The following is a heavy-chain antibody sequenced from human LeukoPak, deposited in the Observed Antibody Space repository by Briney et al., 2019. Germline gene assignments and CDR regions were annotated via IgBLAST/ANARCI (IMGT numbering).Heavy chain of an antibody. D-gene: IGHD1-26*01. CDR2: FYYIGTT. CDR1: GGSISSSSFY. V-gene: IGHV4-39*07. J-gene: IGHJ3*02. CDR3: ARETRLHSGSYSNDAFDI. Sequence: SETLSLTCTVSGGSISSSSFYWGWIRQPPGKGLEWIGSFYYIGTTYYNPSLRSRVTISGDTSKNQFSLRLSSVTAADTAVYYCARETRLHSGSYSNDAFDIWGQGTMVTVSS.